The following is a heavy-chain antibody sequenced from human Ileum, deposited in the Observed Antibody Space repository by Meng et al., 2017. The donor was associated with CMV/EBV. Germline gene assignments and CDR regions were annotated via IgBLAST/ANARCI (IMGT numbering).Heavy chain of an antibody. Sequence: GESLKISCAASGFTFSSYWMSWVRQAPGKGLEWVANIRQDGNTIYYVDSVKGRFTISRDNANNSLYLQMNSLRAEDTAVYYCARVHAIHFAYWGQGNPV. CDR2: IRQDGNTI. J-gene: IGHJ4*02. D-gene: IGHD2-8*01. V-gene: IGHV3-7*01. CDR3: ARVHAIHFAY. CDR1: GFTFSSYW.